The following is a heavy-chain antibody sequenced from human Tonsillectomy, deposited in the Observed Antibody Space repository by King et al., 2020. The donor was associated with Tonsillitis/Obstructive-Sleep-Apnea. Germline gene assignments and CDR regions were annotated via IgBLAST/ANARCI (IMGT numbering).Heavy chain of an antibody. V-gene: IGHV4-34*01. CDR1: GGSFSGYY. J-gene: IGHJ6*02. Sequence: VQLQQWGAGLLKPSETLSLTCAVYGGSFSGYYWSWIRKPPGKGLEWIGEINHSGTTNYNPSLKSRVTISVDTTKNQFSLKLRSVTAADTPVYYCVYCSSTSCVGGMDVLGQGTTVTVAS. D-gene: IGHD2-2*01. CDR3: VYCSSTSCVGGMDV. CDR2: INHSGTT.